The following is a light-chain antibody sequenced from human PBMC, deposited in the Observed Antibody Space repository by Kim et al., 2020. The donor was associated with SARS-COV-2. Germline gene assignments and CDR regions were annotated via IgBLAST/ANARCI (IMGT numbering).Light chain of an antibody. CDR2: AVT. CDR1: SSDIGSYNL. Sequence: QSALTQPASVSGSPGQSITISCTGTSSDIGSYNLVSWYQQHPGKAPKLMIYAVTERPSGVSNRFSGSKSGNTASLTISGLQAEDEADYYCCSYATFHWVFGGGTKLTVL. CDR3: CSYATFHWV. J-gene: IGLJ3*02. V-gene: IGLV2-23*02.